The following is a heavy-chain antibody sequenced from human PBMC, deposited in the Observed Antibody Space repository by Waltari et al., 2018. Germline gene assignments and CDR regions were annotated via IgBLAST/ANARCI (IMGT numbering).Heavy chain of an antibody. CDR3: ARLFWSGYSYFDY. V-gene: IGHV4-34*01. D-gene: IGHD3-3*01. J-gene: IGHJ4*02. CDR1: GWSFSGYY. CDR2: INHSGST. Sequence: QVQLQQWGPGLLQPSETLSLPCAVFGWSFSGYYWTWIRQPPGKGLEWIGEINHSGSTNYNPSLKSRVTISVDTSKNQFSLKLSSVTAADTAVYYCARLFWSGYSYFDYWGQGTLVTVSS.